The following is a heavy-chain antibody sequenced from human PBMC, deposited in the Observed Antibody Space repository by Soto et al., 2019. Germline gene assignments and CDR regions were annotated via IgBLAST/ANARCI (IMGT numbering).Heavy chain of an antibody. Sequence: GGSLRLSCAASGFTFSSYAMSWVRQAPGKGLEWVSAISGSGGSTYYADSVKGRFTISRDISKNTLYLQMNSLRAKDTAVYDWSKYRKYSNYSYYYFDVWGQGTTVTVSS. J-gene: IGHJ6*03. D-gene: IGHD4-4*01. CDR2: ISGSGGST. CDR3: SKYRKYSNYSYYYFDV. CDR1: GFTFSSYA. V-gene: IGHV3-23*01.